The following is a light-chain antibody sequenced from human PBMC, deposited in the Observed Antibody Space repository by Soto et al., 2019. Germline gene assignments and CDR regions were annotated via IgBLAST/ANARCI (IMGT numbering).Light chain of an antibody. V-gene: IGLV2-8*01. Sequence: QSALTQPPSASGSPGQSVTISCTGTSSDVGAYNYVSWYQQHPGKAPKLMIYEVSGRPSGVPDRFSGSKSGNTASLTVSGLQAEDEADYYCISYAGSNSYVFGTGTKLTVL. CDR3: ISYAGSNSYV. CDR2: EVS. CDR1: SSDVGAYNY. J-gene: IGLJ1*01.